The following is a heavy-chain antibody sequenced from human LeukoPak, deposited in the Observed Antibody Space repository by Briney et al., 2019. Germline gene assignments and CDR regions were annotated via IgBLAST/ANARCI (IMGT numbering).Heavy chain of an antibody. Sequence: SETLSLTCTVSGGSISSYYWSWIRQPAGKGLEWIGRIYTSGSTNYNPSLKSRVTMSVDTSKNQFSLKLSSVTAADTAVYYCARGGWKWGYCSSTSCYGAFDIWGQGTMVTVSS. V-gene: IGHV4-4*07. D-gene: IGHD2-2*01. J-gene: IGHJ3*02. CDR3: ARGGWKWGYCSSTSCYGAFDI. CDR1: GGSISSYY. CDR2: IYTSGST.